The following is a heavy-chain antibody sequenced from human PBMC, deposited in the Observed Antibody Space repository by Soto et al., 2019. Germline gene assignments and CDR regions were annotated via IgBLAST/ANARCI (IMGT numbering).Heavy chain of an antibody. J-gene: IGHJ3*01. CDR3: AKRFFGSGSPPGAFDV. CDR1: GFTLSNYA. Sequence: EVQLLESGGGLVQPGGSLRLSCAASGFTLSNYAMSWVRQAPGKGLEWVSFISSSGNGTYYADSVKGRFTISRDNYKITLYVQMNNLRAEDTAIYYCAKRFFGSGSPPGAFDVWGQGTMVTVSS. CDR2: ISSSGNGT. V-gene: IGHV3-23*01. D-gene: IGHD3-10*01.